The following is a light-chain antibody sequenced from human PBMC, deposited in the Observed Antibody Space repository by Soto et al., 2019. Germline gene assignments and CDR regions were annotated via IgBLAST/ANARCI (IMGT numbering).Light chain of an antibody. CDR1: QSVGNV. CDR3: QQRSAWPLT. V-gene: IGKV3-11*01. CDR2: DTS. J-gene: IGKJ4*01. Sequence: EIVLTQSPATLSLSPGERATLSCRASQSVGNVIAWYQQKPGQAPRLLIYDTSNRFTGIPARFSGSGSGTDFTLTINSLEPEDSAVYYCQQRSAWPLTFGGGTRVEIK.